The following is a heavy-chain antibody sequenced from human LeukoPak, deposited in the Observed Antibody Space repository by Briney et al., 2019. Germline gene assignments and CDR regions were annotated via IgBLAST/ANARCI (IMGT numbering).Heavy chain of an antibody. J-gene: IGHJ4*02. CDR1: GGSVSSGSYY. D-gene: IGHD3-3*01. CDR3: ARYYDFWSGYYSYFDY. CDR2: IYYSGST. V-gene: IGHV4-61*01. Sequence: SETLSLTCTVSGGSVSSGSYYWSWIRQPPGKGLEWIGYIYYSGSTNYNPSLKSRVTISVDTSKNQFSLKLSSVTAADTAVYYCARYYDFWSGYYSYFDYWGQGTLVTVSS.